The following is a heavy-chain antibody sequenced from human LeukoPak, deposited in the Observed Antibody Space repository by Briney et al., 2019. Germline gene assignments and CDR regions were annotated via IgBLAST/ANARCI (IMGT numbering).Heavy chain of an antibody. CDR1: GLQFGGFV. CDR3: AKRGVQGYMDV. CDR2: ISGDGENT. J-gene: IGHJ6*03. D-gene: IGHD1-26*01. V-gene: IGHV3-23*01. Sequence: GGSLRLSCAASGLQFGGFVMHSVRQVPGQGLEWVSSISGDGENTYYTASVRGRFTISRDNSKNILNLQMSSLRAEETALYYCAKRGVQGYMDVWGKGTTVIVSS.